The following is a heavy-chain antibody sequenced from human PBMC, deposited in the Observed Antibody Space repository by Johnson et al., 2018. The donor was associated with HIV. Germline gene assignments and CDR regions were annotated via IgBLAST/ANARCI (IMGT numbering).Heavy chain of an antibody. D-gene: IGHD1-26*01. CDR2: IGSAGDT. V-gene: IGHV3-13*01. CDR3: ARPLGGSVDAFDI. CDR1: GFTFSDYD. J-gene: IGHJ3*02. Sequence: EMQLVESGGGLVQPGGSLRLSCAASGFTFSDYDMHWVRQATGEGLEWVSAIGSAGDTYYPGSVKGRFTISRDNSKNTLYLQMGSLRAEDMAVYYCARPLGGSVDAFDIWGQGTMVTVSS.